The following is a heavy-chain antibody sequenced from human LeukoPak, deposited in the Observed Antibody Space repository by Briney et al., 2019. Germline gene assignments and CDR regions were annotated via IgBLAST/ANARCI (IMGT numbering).Heavy chain of an antibody. Sequence: KPSQTLSLTCTVSGGSISSGDYYWSWIRRHPGKGLEWIGYIYYSGSTFYNPSLKSRVTISVDTSKNQFCLKLSSVTAADTAVYYCARGYDFWSGSSYGMDVWGQGTTVTVSS. CDR2: IYYSGST. J-gene: IGHJ6*02. D-gene: IGHD3-3*01. CDR3: ARGYDFWSGSSYGMDV. CDR1: GGSISSGDYY. V-gene: IGHV4-31*03.